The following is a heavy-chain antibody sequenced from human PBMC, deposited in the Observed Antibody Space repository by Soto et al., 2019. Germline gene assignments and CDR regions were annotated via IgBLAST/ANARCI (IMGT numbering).Heavy chain of an antibody. J-gene: IGHJ4*02. Sequence: SETLSLTCAVYGGSFSGQYWRWIRQPPGKELEWIGEINHSGSINYNPSLESRVTISEDTTKNQFSLKLSSLTAADTAVYYCARQHYYDSSGYYTWNWGQGTLVTVSS. V-gene: IGHV4-34*01. D-gene: IGHD3-22*01. CDR1: GGSFSGQY. CDR3: ARQHYYDSSGYYTWN. CDR2: INHSGSI.